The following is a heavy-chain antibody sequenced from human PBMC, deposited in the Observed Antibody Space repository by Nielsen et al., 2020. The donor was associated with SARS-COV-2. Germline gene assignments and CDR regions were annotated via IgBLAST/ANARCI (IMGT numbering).Heavy chain of an antibody. CDR1: GFTFSSYS. CDR3: ARGVYSYYDSSGYPRLTDY. V-gene: IGHV3-48*01. D-gene: IGHD3-22*01. J-gene: IGHJ4*02. CDR2: ISSSSSTI. Sequence: GESLKISCAASGFTFSSYSMNWVRQAPGKGLEWVSYISSSSSTIYYADSVKGRFTISRDNAKNSLYLQMNSLRAEDTAVYYCARGVYSYYDSSGYPRLTDYWGQGTLVTVSS.